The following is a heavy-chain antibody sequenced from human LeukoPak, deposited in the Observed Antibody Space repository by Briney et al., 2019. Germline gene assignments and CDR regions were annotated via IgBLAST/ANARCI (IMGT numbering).Heavy chain of an antibody. CDR1: GFTFSTYA. D-gene: IGHD6-19*01. CDR3: AKDLIAVDRCDAFDI. CDR2: ISGSGGST. V-gene: IGHV3-23*01. J-gene: IGHJ3*02. Sequence: GGSLRLSCAASGFTFSTYAMSWVHQAPGKGLEWVSAISGSGGSTYYADSVKGRFTISRDNSKNTLYLQMNSLRAEDTAVYYCAKDLIAVDRCDAFDIWGQGTMVTVSS.